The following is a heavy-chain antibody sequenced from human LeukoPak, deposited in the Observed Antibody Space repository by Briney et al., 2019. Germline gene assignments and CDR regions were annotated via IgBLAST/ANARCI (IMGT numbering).Heavy chain of an antibody. CDR2: IYYSGST. CDR1: GGSISGYY. D-gene: IGHD6-13*01. V-gene: IGHV4-59*01. J-gene: IGHJ5*02. Sequence: PSETLSLTCTVSGGSISGYYWNWIRQPPGKGLEWIGYIYYSGSTNYNPSLKSRVTISVDTSKNQFSLKLSSVTAADTAVYYCARSSSWYGWFDPWGQGTLVTVSS. CDR3: ARSSSWYGWFDP.